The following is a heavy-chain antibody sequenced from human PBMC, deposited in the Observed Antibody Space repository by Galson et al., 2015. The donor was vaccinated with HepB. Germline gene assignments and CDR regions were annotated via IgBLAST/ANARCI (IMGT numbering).Heavy chain of an antibody. V-gene: IGHV4-59*01. Sequence: TLSLTCTVSGGSISSYYWSWIRQPPGKGLAWIGYIYYSGSTNYNPSLKSRVTISVDTSKNQFSLKLSSVTAADTAVYYCARTIIAAAGSGYYYYGMDVWGQGTTVTVSS. CDR3: ARTIIAAAGSGYYYYGMDV. CDR1: GGSISSYY. D-gene: IGHD6-13*01. J-gene: IGHJ6*02. CDR2: IYYSGST.